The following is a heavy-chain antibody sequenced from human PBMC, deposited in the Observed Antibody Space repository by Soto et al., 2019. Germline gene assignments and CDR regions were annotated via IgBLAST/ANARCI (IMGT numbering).Heavy chain of an antibody. CDR3: ARDGYNSGTNFDY. D-gene: IGHD5-12*01. CDR1: GFTFSDYY. Sequence: GGSLRLSCSAFGFTFSDYYMSWIRQAPGKGLEWVSYISSSSSYTNYADSVKGRFTISRDNAKNSLYLQMNSLRAEDTAVYYCARDGYNSGTNFDYWGQGTLVTVS. J-gene: IGHJ4*02. V-gene: IGHV3-11*06. CDR2: ISSSSSYT.